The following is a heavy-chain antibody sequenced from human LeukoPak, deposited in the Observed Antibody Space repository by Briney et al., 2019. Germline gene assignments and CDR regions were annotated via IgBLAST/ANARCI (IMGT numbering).Heavy chain of an antibody. J-gene: IGHJ4*02. V-gene: IGHV5-51*01. CDR2: ISPDGSDT. D-gene: IGHD1-1*01. Sequence: GESLKISCKGSGYSFTNYWIGWVRQIPGKGLEWMGIISPDGSDTRYSPSFQGQVTISADKSITTAYLQWSSLKASDTAMYYCVRHRNWNYDYWGQGTLVTVSS. CDR3: VRHRNWNYDY. CDR1: GYSFTNYW.